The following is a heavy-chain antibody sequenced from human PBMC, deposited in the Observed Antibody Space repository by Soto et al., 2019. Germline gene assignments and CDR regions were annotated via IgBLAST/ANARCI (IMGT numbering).Heavy chain of an antibody. CDR1: GGSISSYY. CDR2: IYYSGST. Sequence: NPSETLSLTCTFSGGSISSYYWSWIRQPPGKGLEWIGYIYYSGSTNYNPSLKSRVTISVDTSKNQFSLKLSSVTAADTAVYYCARDYSQNRNPRSNWFDPWGQGTLVTVS. V-gene: IGHV4-59*12. D-gene: IGHD2-15*01. J-gene: IGHJ5*02. CDR3: ARDYSQNRNPRSNWFDP.